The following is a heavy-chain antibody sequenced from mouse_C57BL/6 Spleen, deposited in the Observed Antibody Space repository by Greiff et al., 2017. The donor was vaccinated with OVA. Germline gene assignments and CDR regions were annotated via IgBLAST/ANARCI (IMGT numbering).Heavy chain of an antibody. D-gene: IGHD1-1*01. CDR3: ARHIDYYGSSWYFDV. CDR1: GFTFSSYT. V-gene: IGHV5-9*01. CDR2: ISGGGGNT. Sequence: EVKVEESGGGLVKPGGSLKLSCAASGFTFSSYTMSWVRQTPEKRLEWVATISGGGGNTYYPDSVKGRFTISRDNAKNTLYLQMSSLRSEDTALYYCARHIDYYGSSWYFDVWGTGTTVTVSS. J-gene: IGHJ1*03.